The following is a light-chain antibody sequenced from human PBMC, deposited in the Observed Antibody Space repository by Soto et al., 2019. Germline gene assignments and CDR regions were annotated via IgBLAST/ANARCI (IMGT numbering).Light chain of an antibody. Sequence: ESVLPQSPGTLSLSPGERATLSCRASQSVSSNYLAWYQQKPGQAPRVLIYGASSRTTGIPDRFSGSGSGTDFTLTISSLQSEDFAVYYCQQYNNWPITLAQVTRLEIK. CDR1: QSVSSNY. V-gene: IGKV3-20*01. J-gene: IGKJ5*01. CDR2: GAS. CDR3: QQYNNWPIT.